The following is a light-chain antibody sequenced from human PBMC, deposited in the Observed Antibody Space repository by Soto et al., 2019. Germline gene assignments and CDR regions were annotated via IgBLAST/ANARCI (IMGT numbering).Light chain of an antibody. J-gene: IGKJ4*01. Sequence: QSPSSLSASVGDRVTITCRASQGISSYLAWYQQKPGKAPKLLIYSASTLQSGVPSRFSGSGSGTGFTLTISNLQPEDFATYYCQQLNSFPFTFGGGTKVDIK. V-gene: IGKV1-9*01. CDR2: SAS. CDR3: QQLNSFPFT. CDR1: QGISSY.